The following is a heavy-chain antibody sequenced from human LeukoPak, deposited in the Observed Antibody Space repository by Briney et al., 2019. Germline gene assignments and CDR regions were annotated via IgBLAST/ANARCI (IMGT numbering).Heavy chain of an antibody. Sequence: SETLSLTCTVSGGSVSRSPYYWGWIRQPPGKGLEWIGNIYYSGSTYYNPSLKSRVTISVDTSKNQFSLKLSSVTAADTAVYYCARDRGTWNDDGFDYWGQGTLVTVSS. V-gene: IGHV4-39*07. J-gene: IGHJ4*02. D-gene: IGHD1-1*01. CDR3: ARDRGTWNDDGFDY. CDR2: IYYSGST. CDR1: GGSVSRSPYY.